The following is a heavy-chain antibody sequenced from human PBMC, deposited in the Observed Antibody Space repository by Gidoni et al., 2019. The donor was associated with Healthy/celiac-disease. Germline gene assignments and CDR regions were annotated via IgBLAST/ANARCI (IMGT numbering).Heavy chain of an antibody. J-gene: IGHJ4*02. CDR2: INHSGST. CDR1: GGSFRGYY. V-gene: IGHV4-34*01. D-gene: IGHD5-12*01. CDR3: ARGLASGYDALKAPFDY. Sequence: QVQLQQWVAGLLKPSETLSLTCAVYGGSFRGYYWSWIRQPPGKGLEWIGEINHSGSTNYNPSLKSRVTISVDTSKNQFSLKLSSVTAADTAVYYCARGLASGYDALKAPFDYWGQGTLVTVSS.